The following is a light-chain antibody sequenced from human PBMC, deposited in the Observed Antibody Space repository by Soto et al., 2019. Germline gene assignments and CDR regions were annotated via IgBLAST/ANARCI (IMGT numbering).Light chain of an antibody. CDR1: YSDVGGSNY. CDR2: EVI. Sequence: QSALTQPPSASGSPGQSVTISCTGTYSDVGGSNYVSWYQQHPGKAPKLVIYEVIQRPSGVPDRFSGSRSGNTASLTVSRLQADDEADYYCSANVVGANWTIFGGGTKLTLL. V-gene: IGLV2-8*01. CDR3: SANVVGANWTI. J-gene: IGLJ2*01.